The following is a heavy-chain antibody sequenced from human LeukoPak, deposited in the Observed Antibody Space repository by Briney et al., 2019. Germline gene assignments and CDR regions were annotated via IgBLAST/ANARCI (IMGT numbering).Heavy chain of an antibody. V-gene: IGHV4-59*08. CDR2: ISNRGST. D-gene: IGHD3-10*01. Sequence: SETLSLTCTVSGGSINNHYWSWLRQPPGKGLEWIGYISNRGSTVYNPSLQGRVAILGDSSKNQFSLKFTSVTAADTAVYYCARHATGSYSVPWLDPWGQGTLVTVSS. CDR3: ARHATGSYSVPWLDP. J-gene: IGHJ5*02. CDR1: GGSINNHY.